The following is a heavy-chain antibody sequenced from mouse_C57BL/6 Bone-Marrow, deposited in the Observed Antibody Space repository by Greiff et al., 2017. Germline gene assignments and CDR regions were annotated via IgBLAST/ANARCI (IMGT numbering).Heavy chain of an antibody. J-gene: IGHJ1*03. V-gene: IGHV3-6*01. CDR3: ARRPKWYFDV. Sequence: EVKLMESGPGLVKPSQSLSLTCSVTGYSITSGYYWNWIRQFPGNKLEWMGYISYDGSNNYNPSLKNRISITRDTSKNQFFLKLNSVTTEDTATYYCARRPKWYFDVWGTGTTVTVSS. CDR2: ISYDGSN. CDR1: GYSITSGYY.